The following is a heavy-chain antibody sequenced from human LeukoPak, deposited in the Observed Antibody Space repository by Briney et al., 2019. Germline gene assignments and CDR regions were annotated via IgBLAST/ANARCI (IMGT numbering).Heavy chain of an antibody. D-gene: IGHD4-11*01. CDR2: ISYSGNS. Sequence: SETLSLTCTVSGGSISSYYWSWIRQPPGKGLEWIGYISYSGNSDYHPSLKSRVTMSVDTSKNQFSLRLTSVTAADTAVYYCARGTVEYSHGDLYDYWGQGTLVTVSS. V-gene: IGHV4-59*01. CDR3: ARGTVEYSHGDLYDY. CDR1: GGSISSYY. J-gene: IGHJ4*02.